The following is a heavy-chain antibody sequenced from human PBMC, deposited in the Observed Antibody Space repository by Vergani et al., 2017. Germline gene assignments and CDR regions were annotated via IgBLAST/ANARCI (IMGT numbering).Heavy chain of an antibody. J-gene: IGHJ4*02. CDR3: ARVLVAGVRVGYFDY. CDR2: IIPIFGTA. D-gene: IGHD2-2*01. CDR1: GGTFSSYA. V-gene: IGHV1-69*01. Sequence: QVQLVQSGAEVKKPGSSVKVSCKASGGTFSSYAISWVRQAPGQGLEWMGGIIPIFGTANYAQKFQGSVTITADESTSTAYMELSSLRSEDTAVYYCARVLVAGVRVGYFDYWGQGTLVTVSS.